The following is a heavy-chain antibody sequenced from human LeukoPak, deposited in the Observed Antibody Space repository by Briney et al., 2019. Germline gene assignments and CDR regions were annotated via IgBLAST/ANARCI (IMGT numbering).Heavy chain of an antibody. V-gene: IGHV1-2*02. CDR3: ARDPRIRYFDWLIDC. J-gene: IGHJ4*02. CDR2: INPNSGGT. D-gene: IGHD3-9*01. Sequence: ASVKVSCKASGYTFTGYYMHWVRQAPGQGVEWMGWINPNSGGTNYAQKFQGRVTITRDTSISTAYMELSRLRSDDTAVYYCARDPRIRYFDWLIDCWGQGTLVTVSS. CDR1: GYTFTGYY.